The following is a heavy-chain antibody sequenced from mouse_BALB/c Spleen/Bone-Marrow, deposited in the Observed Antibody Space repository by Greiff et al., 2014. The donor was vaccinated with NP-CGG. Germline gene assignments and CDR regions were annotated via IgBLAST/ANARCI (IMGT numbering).Heavy chain of an antibody. J-gene: IGHJ4*01. D-gene: IGHD4-1*01. CDR1: GYTFSSYW. Sequence: VQLQQSGAELMKPGASVKISCKATGYTFSSYWIEWVKQRPGHGLEWIGEILPGRGKIYFNEKFKGRATFTADTSSTTAYMQLSSLTSEDAAGYYCARGDWDFAMDYWGQGTSVTVSS. CDR3: ARGDWDFAMDY. V-gene: IGHV1-9*01. CDR2: ILPGRGKI.